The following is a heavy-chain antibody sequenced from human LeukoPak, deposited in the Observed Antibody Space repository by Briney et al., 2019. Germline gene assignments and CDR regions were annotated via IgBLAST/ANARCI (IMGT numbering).Heavy chain of an antibody. J-gene: IGHJ4*02. D-gene: IGHD6-13*01. Sequence: GESLKISCKVSRHSFSSHWFAWLPQMPGKGLEWMGYIYPGDSESIYSPSFQGQVTISADKSISTAYLQWRSLKASDTAMYYCARRYSSSWFFDSWGQGTLVTVS. CDR1: RHSFSSHW. CDR2: IYPGDSES. V-gene: IGHV5-51*01. CDR3: ARRYSSSWFFDS.